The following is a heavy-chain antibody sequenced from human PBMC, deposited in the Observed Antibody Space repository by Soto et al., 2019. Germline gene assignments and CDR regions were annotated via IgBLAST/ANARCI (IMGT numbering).Heavy chain of an antibody. Sequence: ASVKVSCKASGYTFTTYAVSWVRQAPGQGLEWMGWMSPNSGNTGYAQKFQGRVTMTRNTSISTAYMELSSLRSEDTAVYYCARGKEVAAPDYYYYYGMDVWGQGTTVTVSS. CDR1: GYTFTTYA. CDR3: ARGKEVAAPDYYYYYGMDV. CDR2: MSPNSGNT. J-gene: IGHJ6*02. V-gene: IGHV1-8*02. D-gene: IGHD6-25*01.